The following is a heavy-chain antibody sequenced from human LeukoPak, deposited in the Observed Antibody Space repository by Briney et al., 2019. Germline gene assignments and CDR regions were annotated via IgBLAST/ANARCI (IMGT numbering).Heavy chain of an antibody. CDR2: MKHDGSEE. J-gene: IGHJ4*02. CDR3: ARDRIEVTYYYDTSGYSDY. Sequence: GGSLRLSCAASGFTFSSYWMSWVRQAPGKGLEWVAIMKHDGSEEYYVDSVKGRFTISRHNAKNSLYLQMNSLRTEDTAMYYCARDRIEVTYYYDTSGYSDYWGQGTLVTVSS. V-gene: IGHV3-7*01. CDR1: GFTFSSYW. D-gene: IGHD3-22*01.